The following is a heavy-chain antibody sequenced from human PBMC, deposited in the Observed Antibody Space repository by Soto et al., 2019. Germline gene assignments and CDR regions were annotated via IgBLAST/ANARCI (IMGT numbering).Heavy chain of an antibody. Sequence: PSETLSLTCTVSGGSFSKSSYYWGWIRQPPGKGLEWIGNVHYSGSTNYNPSLKSRVTISVDTPKNQFSLQLTYVTAADTAVYYCARGDSTTHGDSFDIWGQGTMVTVSS. CDR3: ARGDSTTHGDSFDI. CDR1: GGSFSKSSYY. D-gene: IGHD6-13*01. J-gene: IGHJ3*02. V-gene: IGHV4-39*07. CDR2: VHYSGST.